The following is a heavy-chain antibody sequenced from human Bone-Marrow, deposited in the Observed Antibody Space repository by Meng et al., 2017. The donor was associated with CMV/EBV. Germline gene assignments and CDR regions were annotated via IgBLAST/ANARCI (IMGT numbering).Heavy chain of an antibody. J-gene: IGHJ4*02. CDR3: ARSGGSLTGALPPDY. CDR1: GGSFSTYS. D-gene: IGHD3-9*01. V-gene: IGHV1-69*08. CDR2: ITPILGTA. Sequence: SVKVSCKASGGSFSTYSISWVRQAPGQGLEWMGRITPILGTANYAQKFQGRVTITADKSTSTAYMELSSLRSEDTAVYYCARSGGSLTGALPPDYWGPGTLVTVSS.